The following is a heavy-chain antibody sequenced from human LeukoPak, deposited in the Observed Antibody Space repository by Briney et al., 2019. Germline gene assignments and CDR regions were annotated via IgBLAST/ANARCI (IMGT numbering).Heavy chain of an antibody. V-gene: IGHV3-66*01. CDR3: ARDSGSYLLDI. Sequence: GGSLRLSCAASGFTFSSYAMSWVRQAPGKGLEWVSVIYSGGSTYYTDSVKGRFTISRDNSKNTLYLQMNSLRAEDTAVYYCARDSGSYLLDIWGQGTMVTVSS. D-gene: IGHD1-26*01. J-gene: IGHJ3*02. CDR1: GFTFSSYA. CDR2: IYSGGST.